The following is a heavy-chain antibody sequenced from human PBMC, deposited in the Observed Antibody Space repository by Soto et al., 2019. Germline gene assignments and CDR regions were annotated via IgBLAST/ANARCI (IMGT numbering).Heavy chain of an antibody. CDR1: GYTFTSYD. CDR2: INAYNGNT. CDR3: ASERGSYGYYDWAC. D-gene: IGHD3-3*01. Sequence: ASVKVSCKASGYTFTSYDISWVRQAPGQGLEWMGWINAYNGNTNYAQKLQGRVTMTTDTSTSTAYMELSSLRSDDTAVYYCASERGSYGYYDWACWGQGNLVTVSS. V-gene: IGHV1-18*04. J-gene: IGHJ4*02.